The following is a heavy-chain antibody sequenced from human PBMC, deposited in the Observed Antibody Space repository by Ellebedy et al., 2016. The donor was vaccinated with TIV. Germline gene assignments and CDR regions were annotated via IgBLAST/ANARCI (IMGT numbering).Heavy chain of an antibody. J-gene: IGHJ4*02. V-gene: IGHV3-72*01. CDR3: ARGRLGTSVFDD. Sequence: GESLKISCAASGFTFSDHHMDWVRPAPGKGLEWVGFIIGQTSGGTTEYAGSVKGRFSISRDDSKNSVYPHMNSLKTEDTAVYYCARGRLGTSVFDDWGQGTLVTVSS. CDR1: GFTFSDHH. D-gene: IGHD1-26*01. CDR2: IIGQTSGGTT.